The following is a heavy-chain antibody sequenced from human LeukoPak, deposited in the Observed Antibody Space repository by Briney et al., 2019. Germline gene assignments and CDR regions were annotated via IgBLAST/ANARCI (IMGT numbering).Heavy chain of an antibody. J-gene: IGHJ6*04. V-gene: IGHV5-51*01. D-gene: IGHD2-2*01. CDR2: TYPGDSDT. Sequence: GESLKISCKGSGYSFTSYWIGWVRQMPGKGLEWMGITYPGDSDTRYSPSFQGQVTISADKSISTAYLQWSSLKASDTAMYYCARQGGLYCSSTSCYEVPYYGMDVWGKGTTVTVSS. CDR1: GYSFTSYW. CDR3: ARQGGLYCSSTSCYEVPYYGMDV.